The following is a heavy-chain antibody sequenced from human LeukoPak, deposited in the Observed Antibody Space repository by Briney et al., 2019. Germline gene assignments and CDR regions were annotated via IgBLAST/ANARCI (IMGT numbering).Heavy chain of an antibody. J-gene: IGHJ4*02. V-gene: IGHV3-30*02. CDR2: IRNDGSNK. D-gene: IGHD2-15*01. CDR3: AAHQGYCSGGGCGPY. Sequence: PGGSLRLSCAASGFTFSTFGMHWVRQAPGKGLEWLAFIRNDGSNKYYVDSVKGRFTISRDNSKNTLYLQMNTLRAEDTAVYHCAAHQGYCSGGGCGPYWGQGTQVTVSS. CDR1: GFTFSTFG.